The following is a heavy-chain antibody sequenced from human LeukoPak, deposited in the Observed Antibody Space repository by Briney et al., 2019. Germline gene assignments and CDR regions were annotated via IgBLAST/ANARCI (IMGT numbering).Heavy chain of an antibody. CDR3: ARAIVVLPSANWFDP. CDR2: IIPVFGTA. Sequence: SVKVSCKASGGTFSSYAISWVRQAPGQGLEWMGGIIPVFGTANYAQKFQGRVTITADESTSTAYMELSSLRSEDTAVYYCARAIVVLPSANWFDPWGQGTPVTVSS. J-gene: IGHJ5*02. CDR1: GGTFSSYA. V-gene: IGHV1-69*13. D-gene: IGHD2-2*01.